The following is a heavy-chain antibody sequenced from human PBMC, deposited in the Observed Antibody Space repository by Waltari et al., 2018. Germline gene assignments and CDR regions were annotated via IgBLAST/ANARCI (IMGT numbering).Heavy chain of an antibody. D-gene: IGHD6-13*01. J-gene: IGHJ4*02. CDR2: IWYDGSNK. CDR3: AGSAAAGTDGFDY. CDR1: GFTFSSYG. Sequence: QVQLVESGGGVVQPGRSLRLSCAASGFTFSSYGMHWVRQAPGKGLEWVAVIWYDGSNKYYADSVKGRFTISRDNSKNTLYLQMNSLRAEDTAVYYCAGSAAAGTDGFDYWGQGTLVTVSS. V-gene: IGHV3-33*01.